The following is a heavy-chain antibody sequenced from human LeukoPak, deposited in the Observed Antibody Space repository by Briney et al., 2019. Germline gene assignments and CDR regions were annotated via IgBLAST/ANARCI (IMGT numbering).Heavy chain of an antibody. Sequence: SETLSLTCTVSGDSISSGDYYWSWIRQPAGKGLEWIGRISSSGSTNYNPSLKSRVTISVDTSKNQFSLKLSSVTAADTAVYFCARGPYSYDSPGAFDIWGQGTMVTVSS. CDR1: GDSISSGDYY. D-gene: IGHD3-22*01. CDR3: ARGPYSYDSPGAFDI. J-gene: IGHJ3*02. CDR2: ISSSGST. V-gene: IGHV4-61*02.